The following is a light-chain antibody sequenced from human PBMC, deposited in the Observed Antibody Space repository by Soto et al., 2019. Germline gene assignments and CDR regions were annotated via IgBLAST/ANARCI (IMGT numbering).Light chain of an antibody. V-gene: IGKV1-5*03. CDR3: QQYSTYPYT. CDR1: QGISNY. J-gene: IGKJ2*01. Sequence: DIQMTQSPSTLSASVGDRVTITCRASQGISNYLAWYQQKPGKAPKLLIYRASSLESGVPSRFSGRGSATEFNLTSSSLQPGDFATYYGQQYSTYPYTLGQGTKLEIK. CDR2: RAS.